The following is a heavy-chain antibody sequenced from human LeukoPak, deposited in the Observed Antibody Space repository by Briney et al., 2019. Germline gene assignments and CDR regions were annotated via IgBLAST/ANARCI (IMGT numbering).Heavy chain of an antibody. CDR2: ISHIGGST. J-gene: IGHJ6*03. CDR1: GFTFSSDA. CDR3: AKGGWLAIFQHSYKDV. D-gene: IGHD6-19*01. V-gene: IGHV3-23*01. Sequence: GGSLRLSCAASGFTFSSDAMSWVRQAPGKGLEWVSAISHIGGSTYYADSVKGRFTISRDNSKNTLYLQMNTLRSEDTATYYCAKGGWLAIFQHSYKDVCGKGNTVTVSS.